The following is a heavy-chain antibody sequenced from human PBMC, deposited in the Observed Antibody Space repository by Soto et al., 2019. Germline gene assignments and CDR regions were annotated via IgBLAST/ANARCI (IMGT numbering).Heavy chain of an antibody. CDR3: ARGVMIAFGGVIVDNWFDP. Sequence: ASVKVSCKASGYTFTDYYIHWVRQAPGQGLEWMGVINPSGGSTTYAQRFQGRVTMTRDTSTSTVYMELSSLRSEDTAVYYCARGVMIAFGGVIVDNWFDPWGQGTMVTVSS. V-gene: IGHV1-46*01. D-gene: IGHD3-16*02. J-gene: IGHJ5*02. CDR2: INPSGGST. CDR1: GYTFTDYY.